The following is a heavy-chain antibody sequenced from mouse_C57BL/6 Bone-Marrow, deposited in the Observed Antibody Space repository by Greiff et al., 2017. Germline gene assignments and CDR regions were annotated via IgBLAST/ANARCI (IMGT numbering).Heavy chain of an antibody. J-gene: IGHJ4*01. CDR2: ISYDGSN. CDR3: TREGVVAPMDY. Sequence: EVQLQESGPGLVKPSQSLSLTCSVTGYSITSGYYWNWIRQFPGNKLEWMGYISYDGSNNYNPSLKNRISITRDTSKNQFFLKLNSVTTEDTATYYCTREGVVAPMDYWGQGTSVTVSS. V-gene: IGHV3-6*01. CDR1: GYSITSGYY. D-gene: IGHD1-1*01.